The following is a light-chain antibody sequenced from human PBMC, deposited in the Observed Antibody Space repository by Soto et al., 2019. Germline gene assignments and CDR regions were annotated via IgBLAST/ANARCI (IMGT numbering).Light chain of an antibody. CDR2: GAS. CDR1: QSVSSSY. Sequence: EIVLTQSPGTLSLSPGERATLSCRASQSVSSSYLAWYQQKLGQAPRLLIYGASSRATGIPDRFSGRGSGTDFTLTISRLEPEDFAVYYCQQYGSSPLTFGGGTKVDIK. V-gene: IGKV3-20*01. CDR3: QQYGSSPLT. J-gene: IGKJ4*01.